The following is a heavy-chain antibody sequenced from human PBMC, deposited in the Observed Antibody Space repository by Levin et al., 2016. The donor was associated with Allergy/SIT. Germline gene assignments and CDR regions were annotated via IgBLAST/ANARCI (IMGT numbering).Heavy chain of an antibody. CDR2: IYYSGST. J-gene: IGHJ4*02. V-gene: IGHV4-39*01. Sequence: SETLSLTCTVSGGSISSSSYYWGWIRQPPGKGLEWIGSIYYSGSTYYNPSLKSRVTISVDTSKNQFSLKLSSVTAADTAVYYCARQSLKLIVVVVAALRTFDYWGQGTLVTVSS. CDR1: GGSISSSSYY. D-gene: IGHD2-15*01. CDR3: ARQSLKLIVVVVAALRTFDY.